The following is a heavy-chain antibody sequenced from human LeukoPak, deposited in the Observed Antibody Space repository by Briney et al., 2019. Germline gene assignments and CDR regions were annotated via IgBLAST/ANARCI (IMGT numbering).Heavy chain of an antibody. J-gene: IGHJ4*02. Sequence: PSETLSLTCTISGGSISSYYWSWIRQPPGKGLEWIGYIYYSGNTNYNPSLKSRVTISVDTSKIQFSLKLSSVTAADTAVYYCARDEGWGSSGYYFGYWGQGTLVTVSS. CDR1: GGSISSYY. CDR2: IYYSGNT. V-gene: IGHV4-59*01. D-gene: IGHD3-22*01. CDR3: ARDEGWGSSGYYFGY.